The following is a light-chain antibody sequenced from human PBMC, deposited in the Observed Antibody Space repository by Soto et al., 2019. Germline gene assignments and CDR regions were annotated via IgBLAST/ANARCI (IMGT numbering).Light chain of an antibody. CDR1: QSISSY. CDR2: AAS. Sequence: DIQMTQSPSSLSASVGDRVTITCRASQSISSYLNWYQQKPGKAPKLLIYAASSLQSGVPSRFSGSGSGTDFTLTISSLQPEDFATYSCQQSYSTPPWTFGQGTKV. J-gene: IGKJ1*01. V-gene: IGKV1-39*01. CDR3: QQSYSTPPWT.